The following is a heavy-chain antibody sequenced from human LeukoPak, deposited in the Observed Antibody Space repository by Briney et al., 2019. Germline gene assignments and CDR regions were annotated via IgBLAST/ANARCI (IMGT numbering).Heavy chain of an antibody. V-gene: IGHV4-39*07. CDR1: GGSISSSSYY. CDR2: IYYSGST. Sequence: SETLSLTCTVSGGSISSSSYYWGWIRQPPGKGLEWIGSIYYSGSTYYNPSLKGRVTISVDTSKSQFSLKLSSVTAADTAVYYCARDTAYYYDSSGYLFDYWGQGTLVTVSS. J-gene: IGHJ4*02. D-gene: IGHD3-22*01. CDR3: ARDTAYYYDSSGYLFDY.